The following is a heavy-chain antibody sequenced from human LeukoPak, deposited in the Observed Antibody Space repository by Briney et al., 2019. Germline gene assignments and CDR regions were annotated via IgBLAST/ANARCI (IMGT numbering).Heavy chain of an antibody. D-gene: IGHD3-3*01. CDR2: IGTAGDT. Sequence: GGSLRLSCAASGFTFSSYDMHWVRQATGKGLEWVSGIGTAGDTYYPGSVKGRFTISRENAKKSLYLQMNTLRAEDTAVYYCARDHITIFGVVIGAFDIWGQGTMVTVSS. CDR3: ARDHITIFGVVIGAFDI. J-gene: IGHJ3*02. V-gene: IGHV3-13*01. CDR1: GFTFSSYD.